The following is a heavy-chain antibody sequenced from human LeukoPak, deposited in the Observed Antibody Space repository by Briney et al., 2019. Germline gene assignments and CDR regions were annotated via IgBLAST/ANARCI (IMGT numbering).Heavy chain of an antibody. CDR2: IYSGGST. Sequence: VGSLRLSCAASGFTVSSNYMSWVRQAPGKGLEWVSVIYSGGSTYYADSVKGRFTISRDNSKNTLYLQMNSLRAEDTAVYYCAREYRGEYYFAYWGQGTLVTVSS. V-gene: IGHV3-66*01. CDR3: AREYRGEYYFAY. D-gene: IGHD3-10*01. J-gene: IGHJ4*02. CDR1: GFTVSSNY.